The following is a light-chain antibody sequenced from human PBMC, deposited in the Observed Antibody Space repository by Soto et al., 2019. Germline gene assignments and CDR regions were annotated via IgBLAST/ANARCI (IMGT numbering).Light chain of an antibody. Sequence: DIVMTQAPLSLPVTPGEPASMSCRSSPSLLHSNGYTYLDWYLQKPGQSPQFLIIWGSNRASGVHDRFSGSGSGTDFTLKISRVEAEDVGVYYCRQALQTPLTFGPGTKVDIK. J-gene: IGKJ3*01. CDR1: PSLLHSNGYTY. CDR3: RQALQTPLT. V-gene: IGKV2-28*01. CDR2: WGS.